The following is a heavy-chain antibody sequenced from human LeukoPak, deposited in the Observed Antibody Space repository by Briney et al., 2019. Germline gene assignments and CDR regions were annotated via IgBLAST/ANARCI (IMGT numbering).Heavy chain of an antibody. CDR2: INSDGSST. CDR1: GFTFSSYW. Sequence: GGSLRLSCAASGFTFSSYWMHWVRQAPGRGLVWVSRINSDGSSTSYADSVKGRFTISRDNAKNTLYLQMNSLRAEDTAVYYCAREVYDFWSGFDYMDVWGKGTTVTVSS. CDR3: AREVYDFWSGFDYMDV. D-gene: IGHD3-3*01. J-gene: IGHJ6*03. V-gene: IGHV3-74*01.